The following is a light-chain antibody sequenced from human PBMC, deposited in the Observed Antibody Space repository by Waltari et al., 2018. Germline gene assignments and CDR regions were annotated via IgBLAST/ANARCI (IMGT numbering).Light chain of an antibody. V-gene: IGLV1-40*01. J-gene: IGLJ3*02. CDR1: SSNIGAGYD. CDR2: RNH. Sequence: QSVLTQPPSVSGAPGQRVTISCNGSSSNIGAGYDVHWYQQLLGTAPKVLRYRNHSRPSGIPDRGSGSKAGTAASLAITGLQTEDEADYFCQSYDSSLSGSGVFGGGTRLTVL. CDR3: QSYDSSLSGSGV.